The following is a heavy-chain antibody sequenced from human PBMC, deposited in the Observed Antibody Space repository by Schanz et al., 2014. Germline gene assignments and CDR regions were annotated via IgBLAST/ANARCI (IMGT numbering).Heavy chain of an antibody. V-gene: IGHV3-30*04. D-gene: IGHD3-16*01. CDR2: ISYDGSNQ. CDR3: TRDRGALINHNDALDL. Sequence: QVQLVESGGGVVQPGRSLRLSCAASGFTVRSYAMHWVRQAPGKGLEWVAAISYDGSNQYYTDSVKGRFTISRDNSRNTLYLQMDSLRDEDTAVYYCTRDRGALINHNDALDLWGQGTMVSVSS. CDR1: GFTVRSYA. J-gene: IGHJ3*01.